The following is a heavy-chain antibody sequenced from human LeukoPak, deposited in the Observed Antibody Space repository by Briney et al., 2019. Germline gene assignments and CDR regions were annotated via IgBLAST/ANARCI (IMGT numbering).Heavy chain of an antibody. D-gene: IGHD5-18*01. CDR1: GGTFSSYA. V-gene: IGHV1-69*13. CDR2: IIPIFGTA. CDR3: AEVTAQNWFDP. Sequence: ASVKVSCKASGGTFSSYAISWVRQAPGQGLEWMGGIIPIFGTANYAQKFQGRVTITADESTSTAYMELSSLRSEDTAVYCCAEVTAQNWFDPWGQGTLVTVSS. J-gene: IGHJ5*02.